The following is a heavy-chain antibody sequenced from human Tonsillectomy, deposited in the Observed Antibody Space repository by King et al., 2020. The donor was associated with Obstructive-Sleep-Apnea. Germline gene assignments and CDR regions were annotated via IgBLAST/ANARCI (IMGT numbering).Heavy chain of an antibody. D-gene: IGHD3-10*01. CDR1: GFTFSSYG. Sequence: HVQLVESGGGVVQPGRSLRLSCAASGFTFSSYGMHWVRQAPGKGLEWVAVIWYDGSNKYYADSVKGRFTISRDNSKNTLYLQMNSLRAEDTAVYYCARDVWFGELLSYYYYGMDVWGQGTTVTVSS. V-gene: IGHV3-33*01. CDR2: IWYDGSNK. CDR3: ARDVWFGELLSYYYYGMDV. J-gene: IGHJ6*02.